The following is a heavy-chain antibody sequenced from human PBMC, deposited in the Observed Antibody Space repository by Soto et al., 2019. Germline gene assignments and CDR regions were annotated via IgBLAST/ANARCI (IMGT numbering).Heavy chain of an antibody. Sequence: SETLSLTCTVSGGSISSTTYFWGWIRQPPGKGLEWIGSISYSGSTFYNPSLKSRVTISVETSKNQFSLKLSSMTAADTAVYYCARHYYCSGSYLPTFEYWGPGTVVTVST. J-gene: IGHJ4*02. CDR2: ISYSGST. CDR1: GGSISSTTYF. CDR3: ARHYYCSGSYLPTFEY. V-gene: IGHV4-39*01. D-gene: IGHD3-10*01.